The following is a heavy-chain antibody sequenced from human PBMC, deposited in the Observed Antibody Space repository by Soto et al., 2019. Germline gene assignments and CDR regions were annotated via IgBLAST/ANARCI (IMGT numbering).Heavy chain of an antibody. CDR3: ARESTRSGYDSSGYYGMDV. V-gene: IGHV1-69*01. D-gene: IGHD5-12*01. J-gene: IGHJ6*02. CDR2: IIPIFGTA. Sequence: ASVKVSCTASGGTFSSYAISWVRQAPGQGLEWMGGIIPIFGTANYAQKFQGRVTITADESTSTAYMELSSLRSEDTAVYYCARESTRSGYDSSGYYGMDVWGQGTTVTLSS. CDR1: GGTFSSYA.